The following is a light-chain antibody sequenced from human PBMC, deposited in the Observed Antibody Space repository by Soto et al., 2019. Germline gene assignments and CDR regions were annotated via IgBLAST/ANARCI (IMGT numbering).Light chain of an antibody. CDR1: SSDVGGYNY. CDR3: SSYTSSSPLVV. CDR2: EVS. J-gene: IGLJ2*01. Sequence: QSALTQPASVSGSPGQSITISCTGTSSDVGGYNYVSWYQQHPGKAPKLMIYEVSNRPSGVSNRFSGSKSGNTASLTISGLQAEGEALFSCSSYTSSSPLVVFGVGTKLTAL. V-gene: IGLV2-14*01.